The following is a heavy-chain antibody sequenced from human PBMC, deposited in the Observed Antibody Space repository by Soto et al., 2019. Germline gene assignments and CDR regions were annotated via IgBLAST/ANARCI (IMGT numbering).Heavy chain of an antibody. CDR3: AKVVVGATSHSDFDS. CDR2: AAYSGGT. J-gene: IGHJ4*02. CDR1: GGSIANNNYF. D-gene: IGHD2-15*01. V-gene: IGHV4-39*01. Sequence: ETLSLTCTVSGGSIANNNYFWGWVRQPPGKGLEWIGSAAYSGGTYKNPSLKSRVTVSVDTSKNQFSLKLTSVTAADTAVYYCAKVVVGATSHSDFDSWGQGTLVTVSS.